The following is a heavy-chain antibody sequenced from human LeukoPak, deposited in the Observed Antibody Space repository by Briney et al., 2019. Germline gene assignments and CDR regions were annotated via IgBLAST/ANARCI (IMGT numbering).Heavy chain of an antibody. CDR2: IYSDGST. D-gene: IGHD1-26*01. J-gene: IGHJ4*02. V-gene: IGHV3-53*01. Sequence: GSLRLSCAASGFIISGDFMSWVRQAPGKGLEWVSVIYSDGSTYYADSVKGRFTISRDNSKNTLDLQMTGLRAEDTAVYYCARERGRGRDSPWFDYWGQGTLVTVSS. CDR1: GFIISGDF. CDR3: ARERGRGRDSPWFDY.